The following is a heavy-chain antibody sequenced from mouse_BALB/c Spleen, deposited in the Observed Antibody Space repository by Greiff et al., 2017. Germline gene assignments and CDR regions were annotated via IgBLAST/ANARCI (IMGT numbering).Heavy chain of an antibody. CDR3: ARSIPQYGNSLYAMDY. J-gene: IGHJ4*01. V-gene: IGHV5-17*02. CDR2: ISSGSSTI. D-gene: IGHD2-10*02. Sequence: EVKLVESGGGLVQPGGSRKLSCAASGFTFSSFGMHWVRQAPEKGLEWVAYISSGSSTIYYADTVKGRFTISRDNPKNTLFLQMTSLRSEDTAMYYCARSIPQYGNSLYAMDYWGQGTSVTVSS. CDR1: GFTFSSFG.